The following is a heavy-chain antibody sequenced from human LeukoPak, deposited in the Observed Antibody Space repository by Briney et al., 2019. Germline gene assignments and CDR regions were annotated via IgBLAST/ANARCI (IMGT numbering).Heavy chain of an antibody. CDR3: ARDEEQLNV. CDR2: IKQDGSEK. D-gene: IGHD6-19*01. Sequence: PGGSLRLSCAASGLTFSKYGMSWVRQAPGKGLEWVANIKQDGSEKNYVDSVKGRFTISRDNAKNSFYLQMNSLRVEDTSVYYCARDEEQLNVWGQGTMVTVSS. CDR1: GLTFSKYG. V-gene: IGHV3-7*04. J-gene: IGHJ3*01.